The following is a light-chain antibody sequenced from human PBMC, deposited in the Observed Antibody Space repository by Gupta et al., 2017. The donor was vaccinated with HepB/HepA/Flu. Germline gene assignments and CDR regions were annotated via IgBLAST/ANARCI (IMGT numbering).Light chain of an antibody. CDR1: QSVSSS. J-gene: IGKJ1*01. Sequence: MVMTQSPATLSVSPGERDTLSCRASQSVSSSLAWYQQRPGQAPRLLIYGASTRATGVPARFSGGGSETEFTLTISSLHSEDFAVYYCQQSDNWPWTFGQGTKVEIK. V-gene: IGKV3-15*01. CDR3: QQSDNWPWT. CDR2: GAS.